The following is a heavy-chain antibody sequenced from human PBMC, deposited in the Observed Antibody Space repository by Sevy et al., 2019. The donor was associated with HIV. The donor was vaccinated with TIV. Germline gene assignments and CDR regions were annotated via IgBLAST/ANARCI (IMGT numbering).Heavy chain of an antibody. J-gene: IGHJ4*02. Sequence: GGSLILSCAASGFTFSSYAMSWVRHAPGKGLEWVSAISGSGGSTYYADSVKGRFTISRDNSKNTLYLQMNSLRAEDTAVYYCAKTYSGSYVVYWGQGTLVTVSS. D-gene: IGHD1-26*01. CDR3: AKTYSGSYVVY. CDR1: GFTFSSYA. CDR2: ISGSGGST. V-gene: IGHV3-23*01.